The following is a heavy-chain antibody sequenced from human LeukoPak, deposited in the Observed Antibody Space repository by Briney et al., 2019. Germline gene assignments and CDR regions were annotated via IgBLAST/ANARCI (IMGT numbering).Heavy chain of an antibody. Sequence: NSSETLSLTCTVSGGSISSYYWSWIRQPPGKGLEWIGYIYYSGSTNYNPSLKSRVTISVDTSKNQFSLKLSSVTAADTAVYYCARDPGRWSGHYMVDYYYGMDVWGQGTTVTVSS. CDR3: ARDPGRWSGHYMVDYYYGMDV. CDR2: IYYSGST. J-gene: IGHJ6*02. V-gene: IGHV4-59*01. D-gene: IGHD3-3*01. CDR1: GGSISSYY.